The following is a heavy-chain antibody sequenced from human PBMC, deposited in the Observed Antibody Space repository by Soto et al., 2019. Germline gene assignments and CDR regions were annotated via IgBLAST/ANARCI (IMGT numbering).Heavy chain of an antibody. CDR3: ARAAYYYDSSGYYPGDY. CDR2: ISAYNGNT. V-gene: IGHV1-18*01. Sequence: ASVKVSCKASGYTFTSYGISWVRQAPGQGLEWMGWISAYNGNTNYAQMLQGRVTMTTDTSTSTAYMEVSSLRSEDTAVYYCARAAYYYDSSGYYPGDYWGQGSLVTVSS. CDR1: GYTFTSYG. D-gene: IGHD3-22*01. J-gene: IGHJ4*02.